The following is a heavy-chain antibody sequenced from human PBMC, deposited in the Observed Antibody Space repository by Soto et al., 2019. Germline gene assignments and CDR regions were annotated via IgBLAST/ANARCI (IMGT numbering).Heavy chain of an antibody. V-gene: IGHV1-18*01. J-gene: IGHJ3*02. Sequence: QVQLVQSGAEVKKPGASVKVSCKASGYTFTSYGIGWVRQAPGQGLEWMGWISAYHGNTNYAQKLQGRVTMTTDTSTSTAYMELRSLRSDDTAVYYCARHYSTVTTGEMDAFDIWGQGTMVTVSS. CDR1: GYTFTSYG. CDR2: ISAYHGNT. D-gene: IGHD4-17*01. CDR3: ARHYSTVTTGEMDAFDI.